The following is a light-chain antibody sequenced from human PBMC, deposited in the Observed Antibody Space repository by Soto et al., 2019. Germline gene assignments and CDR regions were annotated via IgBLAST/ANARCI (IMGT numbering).Light chain of an antibody. Sequence: EIVLTQSPATLSLSPGERATLSCRASQSIGLAIAWYQHKPGQAPRLLIFDASQRATGIPARFRGSGSGTDFTLSISSLEPEDFAVYYCQQYGSSGTFGQGTKV. CDR1: QSIGLA. J-gene: IGKJ1*01. CDR3: QQYGSSGT. CDR2: DAS. V-gene: IGKV3-11*01.